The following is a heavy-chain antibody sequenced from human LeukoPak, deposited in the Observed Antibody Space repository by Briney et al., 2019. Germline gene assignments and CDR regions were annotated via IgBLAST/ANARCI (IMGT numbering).Heavy chain of an antibody. V-gene: IGHV3-11*01. CDR3: ARADCGGDCYYAFDI. CDR1: GFTFSDYY. J-gene: IGHJ3*02. CDR2: ISSSGSTI. Sequence: PGGPLRLSCAASGFTFSDYYMSWIRQAPGKGLEWVSYISSSGSTIYYADSVKGRFTISRDNAKNSLYLQMNSLRAEDTAVYYCARADCGGDCYYAFDIWGQGTMVTVSS. D-gene: IGHD2-21*02.